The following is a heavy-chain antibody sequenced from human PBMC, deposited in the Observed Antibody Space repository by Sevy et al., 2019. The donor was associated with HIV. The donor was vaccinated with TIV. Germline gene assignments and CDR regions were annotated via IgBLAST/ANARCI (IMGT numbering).Heavy chain of an antibody. CDR3: TRVEGAADWGMDV. CDR2: IRGKPYGGQT. J-gene: IGHJ6*02. V-gene: IGHV3-49*04. CDR1: GFTFGDYT. Sequence: GGSLRLSCTVSGFTFGDYTLSWVRQAPGKGLEWVAFIRGKPYGGQTEYAACVKGRFTISRDDSKSIAYLQMNSLKTEATAVYYCTRVEGAADWGMDVWGQGTTVTVSS. D-gene: IGHD1-26*01.